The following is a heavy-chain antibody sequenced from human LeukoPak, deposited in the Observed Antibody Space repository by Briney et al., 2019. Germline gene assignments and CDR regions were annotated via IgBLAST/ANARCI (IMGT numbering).Heavy chain of an antibody. V-gene: IGHV4-59*08. Sequence: PSETLSLTCTVSGGSISGYYWSWIRQSPGRGLEWIGNILDSGSTDYNPYLKSRVTISVDTSKNQFSLRMTSVTAADTAVYYCAGARKWLVIFWGQGTLATVSS. J-gene: IGHJ4*02. CDR1: GGSISGYY. CDR3: AGARKWLVIF. CDR2: ILDSGST. D-gene: IGHD6-19*01.